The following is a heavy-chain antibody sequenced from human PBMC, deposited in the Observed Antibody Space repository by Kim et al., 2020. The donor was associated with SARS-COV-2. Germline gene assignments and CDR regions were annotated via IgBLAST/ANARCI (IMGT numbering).Heavy chain of an antibody. J-gene: IGHJ6*02. D-gene: IGHD3-10*01. Sequence: SVKVSCKASGGTFSSYAISWVRQAPGQGLEWMGGIIPIFGTANYAQKFQGRVTITADESTSTAYMELSSLRSEDTAVYYCASLGGPGITMVRGVIIPDGDYGMDVWGQGTTVTVSS. CDR1: GGTFSSYA. CDR3: ASLGGPGITMVRGVIIPDGDYGMDV. CDR2: IIPIFGTA. V-gene: IGHV1-69*13.